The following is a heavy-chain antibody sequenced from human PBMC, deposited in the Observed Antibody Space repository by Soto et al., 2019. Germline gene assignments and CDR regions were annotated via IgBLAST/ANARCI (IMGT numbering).Heavy chain of an antibody. V-gene: IGHV3-7*04. J-gene: IGHJ4*02. Sequence: EVQLVESGGGLVQPGGSLRLSCAASGFTFSISWMIWVRQAPGIGLEWVANIKQDGSEKYYVDSVKGRFTISRDNAKNSLYLQMNSLRVEDTAVYYCARPTIVVVTAPFADWGQGTLVTVSS. CDR3: ARPTIVVVTAPFAD. D-gene: IGHD2-21*02. CDR1: GFTFSISW. CDR2: IKQDGSEK.